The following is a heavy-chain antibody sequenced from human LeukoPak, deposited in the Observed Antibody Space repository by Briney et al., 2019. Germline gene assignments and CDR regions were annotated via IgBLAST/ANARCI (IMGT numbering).Heavy chain of an antibody. J-gene: IGHJ4*02. Sequence: GGSLRLSCAASGFTFDDYGMSWVRQAPGKGLEWVSAISGSGGSTYYADSVKGRFTISRDNSKNTLYLQMNSLRAEDTAVYYCAKDISRWTTVTTGIDYWGQGTLVTVSS. D-gene: IGHD4-17*01. V-gene: IGHV3-23*01. CDR1: GFTFDDYG. CDR2: ISGSGGST. CDR3: AKDISRWTTVTTGIDY.